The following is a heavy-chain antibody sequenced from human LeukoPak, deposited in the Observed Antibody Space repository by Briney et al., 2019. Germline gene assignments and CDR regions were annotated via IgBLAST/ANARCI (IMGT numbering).Heavy chain of an antibody. CDR1: GFTFSSYA. V-gene: IGHV3-30-3*01. CDR2: ISYDGSNK. D-gene: IGHD3-10*01. J-gene: IGHJ4*02. Sequence: GGSLRLSCAASGFTFSSYAMHWVRQAPGKGLEWVAVISYDGSNKYYADSVKGRFTISRDNSKNTLYLQMNSLRAEDTAVYYCAKDLSWFGELLSGEIDYWGQGTLVTSPQ. CDR3: AKDLSWFGELLSGEIDY.